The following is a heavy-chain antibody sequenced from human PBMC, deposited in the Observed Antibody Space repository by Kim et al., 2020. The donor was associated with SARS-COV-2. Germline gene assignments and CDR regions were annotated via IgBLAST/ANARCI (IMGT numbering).Heavy chain of an antibody. J-gene: IGHJ6*02. CDR3: TMRGINFYSYHMDV. CDR1: GYNFSNYW. D-gene: IGHD3-10*01. V-gene: IGHV5-10-1*01. Sequence: GESLQISCTKSGYNFSNYWINWVREMPGKGLQWMGRIDPADSYTNYSPSFKGHVTLSADKSINTAYLQWNSLKASDTAIYFCTMRGINFYSYHMDVWGQGTAVTVSS. CDR2: IDPADSYT.